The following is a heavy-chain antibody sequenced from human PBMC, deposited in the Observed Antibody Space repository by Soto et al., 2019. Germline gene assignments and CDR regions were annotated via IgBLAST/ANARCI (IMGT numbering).Heavy chain of an antibody. V-gene: IGHV4-4*02. CDR1: GGSMNMNNW. Sequence: KPSETLSLTCNFSGGSMNMNNWWTWVRQFPGGGLEWIGETYPGGSTNYKPSLKSRATISVDKSKNLFSLKLTSMTAADTAVYYCARRWGTTFDYWGQGTLVTVSS. J-gene: IGHJ4*02. CDR2: TYPGGST. D-gene: IGHD3-16*01. CDR3: ARRWGTTFDY.